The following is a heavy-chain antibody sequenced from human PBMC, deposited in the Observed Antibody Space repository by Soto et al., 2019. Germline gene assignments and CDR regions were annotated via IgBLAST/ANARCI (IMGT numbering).Heavy chain of an antibody. CDR3: AREARDIVWVVAATDPYHWFDP. V-gene: IGHV1-18*04. J-gene: IGHJ5*02. CDR1: GYTFTSYG. Sequence: QVQLVQSGAEVKKPGASVKVSCKASGYTFTSYGISWVRQAPGQGLEWMGGISAYNGNTNYAQKLQGRVTMTTDTSTSTAYKELRSLRSDDPAVYYCAREARDIVWVVAATDPYHWFDPWGQGTLGTGSS. D-gene: IGHD2-15*01. CDR2: ISAYNGNT.